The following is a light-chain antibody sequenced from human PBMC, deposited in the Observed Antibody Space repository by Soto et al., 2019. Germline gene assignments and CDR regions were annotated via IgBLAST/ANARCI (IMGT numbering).Light chain of an antibody. CDR2: HAS. J-gene: IGKJ4*01. CDR1: QSVSNRF. Sequence: ENVLTQSPGTLSLSPGERAILSCRASQSVSNRFVAWYQQKPGQAPRLLIYHASTRATGIPDRFSGSGSGTDFTLTISRLEPEDFAVYYCQEHGSSPPLTFGGGTNVEIK. V-gene: IGKV3-20*01. CDR3: QEHGSSPPLT.